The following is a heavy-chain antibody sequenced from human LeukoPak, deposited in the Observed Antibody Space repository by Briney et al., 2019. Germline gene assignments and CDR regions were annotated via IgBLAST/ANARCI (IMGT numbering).Heavy chain of an antibody. CDR2: IYPGDSDT. CDR1: GYSFTSYW. Sequence: GESLKISCKGSGYSFTSYWIGWMRQMPGKGLEWMGIIYPGDSDTRYSPSFQGQVTISADKSISTAYLQWSSLKASDTAMYYCARLGGWFGESAINWFDPWGQGTLVTVSS. V-gene: IGHV5-51*01. CDR3: ARLGGWFGESAINWFDP. D-gene: IGHD3-10*01. J-gene: IGHJ5*02.